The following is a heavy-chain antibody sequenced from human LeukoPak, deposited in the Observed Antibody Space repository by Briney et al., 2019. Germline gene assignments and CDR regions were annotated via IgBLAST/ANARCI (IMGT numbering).Heavy chain of an antibody. Sequence: GGSLRLSCAASGFTVSSNYMSWVRQAPGKGLEWVSVIYSGGSTYYADSVKGRFTISRDNSKNTLYLQMNSLRAEDTAVYYCAKDWASMVLDYWGQGTLVSVSS. CDR1: GFTVSSNY. J-gene: IGHJ4*02. V-gene: IGHV3-66*02. CDR2: IYSGGST. CDR3: AKDWASMVLDY. D-gene: IGHD3-10*01.